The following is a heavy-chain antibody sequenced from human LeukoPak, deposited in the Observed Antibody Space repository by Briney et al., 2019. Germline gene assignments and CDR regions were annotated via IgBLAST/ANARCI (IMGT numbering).Heavy chain of an antibody. V-gene: IGHV3-74*01. J-gene: IGHJ3*02. CDR2: INNDGSST. CDR3: ARGQGHGFDI. Sequence: QSGGSLRLSCAASGFTFSSYWMHWVRQAPGKGLVWVSGINNDGSSTKYADSVEGRFTISRDNAKNTLYVQVNSLRVDDTAVYYCARGQGHGFDIWGQGTMVTVSS. CDR1: GFTFSSYW.